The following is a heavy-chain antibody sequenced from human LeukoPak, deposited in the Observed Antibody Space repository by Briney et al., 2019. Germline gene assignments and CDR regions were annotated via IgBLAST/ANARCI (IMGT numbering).Heavy chain of an antibody. V-gene: IGHV3-30*18. J-gene: IGHJ4*02. Sequence: GGSLRLSCAASGFTFSNCGMHWVRQAPGKGLEWVAVISYDGSDKYYADSVKGRFTISRDTSKNTVYLQMNSLRAEDTAVYYCAKHSGLYYFDYWGQGALVTVSS. CDR3: AKHSGLYYFDY. CDR1: GFTFSNCG. CDR2: ISYDGSDK. D-gene: IGHD3-10*01.